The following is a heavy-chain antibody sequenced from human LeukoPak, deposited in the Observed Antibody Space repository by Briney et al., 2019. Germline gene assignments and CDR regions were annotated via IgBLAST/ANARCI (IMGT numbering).Heavy chain of an antibody. V-gene: IGHV3-23*01. J-gene: IGHJ1*01. CDR1: GSTFSSYV. Sequence: PGGSLRLSCAASGSTFSSYVMTWVRQAPGKGLEWVSAISGGDDSAYYADSVKGRFSISRDNSKNTLYLQMNSLRAEDTAVYYCAKVRDGYNFYWGQGTLVTVSS. CDR2: ISGGDDSA. CDR3: AKVRDGYNFY. D-gene: IGHD5-24*01.